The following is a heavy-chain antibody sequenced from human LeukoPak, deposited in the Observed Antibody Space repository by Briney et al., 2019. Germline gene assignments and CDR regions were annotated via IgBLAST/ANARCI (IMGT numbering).Heavy chain of an antibody. V-gene: IGHV3-23*01. CDR3: VKEGGPDNWYFDL. D-gene: IGHD2-15*01. CDR1: GFTFSSSA. CDR2: ISASGGST. Sequence: LSGGSLRLSCAASGFTFSSSAMSWVRQVPGKGLEWVSGISASGGSTSYADSVRGRFTISRDNSKYMLYLEMNSLRTEDTAVYYCVKEGGPDNWYFDLWGRGTLAIVSS. J-gene: IGHJ2*01.